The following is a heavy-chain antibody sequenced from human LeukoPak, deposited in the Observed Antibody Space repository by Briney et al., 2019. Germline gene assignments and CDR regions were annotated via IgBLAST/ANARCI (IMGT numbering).Heavy chain of an antibody. CDR2: IYHSGNT. V-gene: IGHV4-38-2*02. CDR3: SGQGGLSRFTFGGQFDD. D-gene: IGHD3-16*01. Sequence: SETLSLTCTVSGYSISSGYYWGWIRQPPGKGLEWIGNIYHSGNTYYNPSLKSRVTISVDTSKNHFSLKLSSVTAADTAVYYCSGQGGLSRFTFGGQFDDWGKGTLVTVSS. J-gene: IGHJ4*02. CDR1: GYSISSGYY.